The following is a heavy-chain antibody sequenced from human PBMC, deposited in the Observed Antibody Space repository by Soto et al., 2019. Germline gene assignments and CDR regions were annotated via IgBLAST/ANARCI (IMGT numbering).Heavy chain of an antibody. CDR1: GGTFSSYA. D-gene: IGHD2-2*02. V-gene: IGHV1-69*06. J-gene: IGHJ6*04. CDR2: IIPIFGTA. Sequence: SVKVSCKASGGTFSSYAISWVRQAPGQGLEWMGGIIPIFGTANYAQKFQGRVTITADKSTSTAYMELSSLRSEDTAVYYCARGNGYCSSTSCYTVYYYYGMDVWGKGTTVTVSS. CDR3: ARGNGYCSSTSCYTVYYYYGMDV.